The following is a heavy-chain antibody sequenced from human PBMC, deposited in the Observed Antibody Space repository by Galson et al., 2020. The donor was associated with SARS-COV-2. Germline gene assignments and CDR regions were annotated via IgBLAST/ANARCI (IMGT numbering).Heavy chain of an antibody. CDR2: IYYSGST. Sequence: SETLSLTCTVSGGSISSGGYYWRWIRQHPGKGLEWIGYIYYSGSTYYNPSLNSRVTISVDTSKNQFSLKLSSVTAADTAVYYCARVCGPRITIFGVVDYYYYMDVWGKGTTVTVSS. CDR1: GGSISSGGYY. V-gene: IGHV4-31*03. J-gene: IGHJ6*03. CDR3: ARVCGPRITIFGVVDYYYYMDV. D-gene: IGHD3-3*01.